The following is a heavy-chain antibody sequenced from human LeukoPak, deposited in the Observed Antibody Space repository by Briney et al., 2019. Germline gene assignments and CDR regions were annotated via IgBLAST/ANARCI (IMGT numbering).Heavy chain of an antibody. V-gene: IGHV1-69*05. CDR2: IIPIFGTA. CDR1: GYTFTSYY. D-gene: IGHD3-10*01. CDR3: ARLVDYYGSGTLDY. Sequence: SVKVSCKASGYTFTSYYMHWVRQAPGQGLEWMGRIIPIFGTANYAQKFQGRVTITTDESTSTAYMELSSLRSEDTAVYYCARLVDYYGSGTLDYWGQGTLVTVSS. J-gene: IGHJ4*02.